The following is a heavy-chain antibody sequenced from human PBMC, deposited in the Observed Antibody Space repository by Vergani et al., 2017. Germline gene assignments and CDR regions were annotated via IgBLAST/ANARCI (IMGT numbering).Heavy chain of an antibody. CDR3: ARHVSHTAGDY. D-gene: IGHD5-18*01. J-gene: IGHJ4*02. V-gene: IGHV4-39*01. Sequence: QVQLQESGPRLVKPSETLSLTCSVSGVSIISSSYYWVWGRQPPGKGLEWVGNIYYNGDTDYNPSLKSRVTISVDTSKNQFSLKLNSVTAADTAVYYCARHVSHTAGDYWSQGTLVTVSS. CDR2: IYYNGDT. CDR1: GVSIISSSYY.